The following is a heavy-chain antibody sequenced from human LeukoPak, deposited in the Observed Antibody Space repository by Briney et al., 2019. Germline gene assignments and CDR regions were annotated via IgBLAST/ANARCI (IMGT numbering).Heavy chain of an antibody. CDR1: GFTFSSYS. D-gene: IGHD2-2*01. CDR3: ARDQGCSSTSCYGAFDI. Sequence: GGSLRLSCAASGFTFSSYSMNWVRQAPGKGLEWVSSISSSSYIYYADSVKGRFTISRDNAKNSLYLQMNSLRAEDTAVYYCARDQGCSSTSCYGAFDIWGQGTMVTVSS. CDR2: ISSSSYI. J-gene: IGHJ3*02. V-gene: IGHV3-21*01.